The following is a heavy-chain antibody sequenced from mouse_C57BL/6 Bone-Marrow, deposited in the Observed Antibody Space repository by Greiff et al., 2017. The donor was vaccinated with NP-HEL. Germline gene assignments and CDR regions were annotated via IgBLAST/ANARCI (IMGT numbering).Heavy chain of an antibody. CDR3: ARGEGYYTNRYYARDY. CDR1: GYTFTDYY. V-gene: IGHV1-26*01. J-gene: IGHJ4*01. D-gene: IGHD2-12*01. CDR2: INPNNGGT. Sequence: VQLQQSGPELVKPGASVKISCKASGYTFTDYYMNWVKQSHGKSLEWIGDINPNNGGTSYNQKFKGKATLTVDKSSSTAYMELRSLTSEDSAVYYCARGEGYYTNRYYARDYWGQGTSVTVSS.